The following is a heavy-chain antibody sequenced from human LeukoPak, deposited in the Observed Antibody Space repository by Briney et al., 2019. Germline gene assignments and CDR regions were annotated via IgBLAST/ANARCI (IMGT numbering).Heavy chain of an antibody. CDR1: GGTFSNSA. CDR2: IIPIFGTA. V-gene: IGHV1-69*05. J-gene: IGHJ4*02. Sequence: SVKVSCKASGGTFSNSAFTWVRQAPGQGLEWMGGIIPIFGTANYAQKFQGRVTITTDESTSTAYMELSSLRSEDTAVYYCARRYCSSTSCQGYFHYWGQGTLVTVSS. D-gene: IGHD2-2*01. CDR3: ARRYCSSTSCQGYFHY.